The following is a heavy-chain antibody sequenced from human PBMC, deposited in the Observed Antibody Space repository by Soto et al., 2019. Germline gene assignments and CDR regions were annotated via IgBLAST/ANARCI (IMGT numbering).Heavy chain of an antibody. V-gene: IGHV4-4*02. CDR3: ARDYSTDHSSGFDY. Sequence: SETLSLTCAVSGGSISSSNWWSWVRQPPGKGLEWIGEIYHSGSTNYNPSLKSRVTISVDKSKNQFSLKLSSVTAADTAVYYCARDYSTDHSSGFDYWGQGTLVTVSS. CDR1: GGSISSSNW. J-gene: IGHJ4*02. CDR2: IYHSGST. D-gene: IGHD6-19*01.